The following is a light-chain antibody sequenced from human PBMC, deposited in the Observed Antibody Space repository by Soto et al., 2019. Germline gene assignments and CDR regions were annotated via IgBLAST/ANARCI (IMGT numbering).Light chain of an antibody. V-gene: IGKV1-39*01. Sequence: DIQMTQSPSSLSASVGDRVTISCRASQTITSFLNWYQQKPGTAPRLLIFRASSVKSGVPPRFSGSGSGRDFTLTISSLRPEDTATYLCQQSYSSPPWTFGQGTKVEVK. CDR1: QTITSF. CDR3: QQSYSSPPWT. CDR2: RAS. J-gene: IGKJ1*01.